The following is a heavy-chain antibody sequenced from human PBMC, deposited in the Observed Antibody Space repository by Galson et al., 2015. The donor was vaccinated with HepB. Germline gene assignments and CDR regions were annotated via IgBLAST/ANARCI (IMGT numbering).Heavy chain of an antibody. V-gene: IGHV4-34*01. D-gene: IGHD6-6*01. Sequence: ETLSLTCAVYGGSFSDYYWNWIRQPPGTGLEWIGEINQSGNTNYNPSLKSRVTITINTSKNQFSLNLSSVTAADTAVYYCARVYDSSSADLDYWGQGTLVTVSS. J-gene: IGHJ4*02. CDR1: GGSFSDYY. CDR2: INQSGNT. CDR3: ARVYDSSSADLDY.